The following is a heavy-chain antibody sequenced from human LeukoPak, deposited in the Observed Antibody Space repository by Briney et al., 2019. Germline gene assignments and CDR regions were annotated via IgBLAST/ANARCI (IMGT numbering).Heavy chain of an antibody. CDR1: GDSISSSDYY. D-gene: IGHD2-2*01. CDR2: LYYSGST. J-gene: IGHJ4*02. V-gene: IGHV4-31*03. CDR3: ARGGPVAIWFEN. Sequence: PSETLSLTCTVPGDSISSSDYYWSWIRQHPGKGLEWIGHLYYSGSTAYNPTLTSRFSISVDTSKHQFSLKLYSVTAADTAVYYCARGGPVAIWFENWGQGALVTVSS.